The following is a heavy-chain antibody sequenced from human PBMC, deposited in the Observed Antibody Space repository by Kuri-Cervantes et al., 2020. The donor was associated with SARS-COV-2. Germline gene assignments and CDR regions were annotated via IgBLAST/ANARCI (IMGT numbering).Heavy chain of an antibody. CDR2: IRSTGVST. Sequence: GGSLRLSWAAYGFTFSSFAMHWVRQAPGKGLEYVSSIRSTGVSTYYANSVKGRFTISRDNSKNTLYLQMGSLRAEDMAVYYCARDPSFDIWGQGTMVTVSS. CDR3: ARDPSFDI. J-gene: IGHJ3*02. V-gene: IGHV3-64*01. CDR1: GFTFSSFA.